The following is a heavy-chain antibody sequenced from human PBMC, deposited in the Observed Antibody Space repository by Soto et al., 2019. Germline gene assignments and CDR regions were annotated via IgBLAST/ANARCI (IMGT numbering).Heavy chain of an antibody. CDR2: IYYSGST. CDR1: GGSISSGGYY. J-gene: IGHJ4*02. Sequence: QVQLQESGPGLVKPSQTLSLTCTVSGGSISSGGYYWSWIRQHPGKGLEWIGYIYYSGSTYYNPSLKSRVTISVDPSKNQFSLKLSSVTAADTAVYYCARGVTLVRGVIHTPYFDYWGQGALVPVSS. D-gene: IGHD3-10*01. V-gene: IGHV4-31*03. CDR3: ARGVTLVRGVIHTPYFDY.